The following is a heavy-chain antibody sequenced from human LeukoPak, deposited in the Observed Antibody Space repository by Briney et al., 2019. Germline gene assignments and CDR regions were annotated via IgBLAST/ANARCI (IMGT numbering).Heavy chain of an antibody. J-gene: IGHJ3*02. Sequence: GGSLRLSCAASGFTFSSYGMHWVRQAPGKGLEWVAFIRYDGSNKYYADSVKGRFTISRDNSKNTLYLQMNSLRAEDTAVYYCAKVAREFVGAFDIWGQGTMVTVSS. CDR1: GFTFSSYG. D-gene: IGHD2-21*01. CDR3: AKVAREFVGAFDI. V-gene: IGHV3-30*02. CDR2: IRYDGSNK.